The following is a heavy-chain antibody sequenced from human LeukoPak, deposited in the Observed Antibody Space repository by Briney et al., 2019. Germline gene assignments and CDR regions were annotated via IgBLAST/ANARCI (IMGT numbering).Heavy chain of an antibody. D-gene: IGHD2-2*01. J-gene: IGHJ6*02. CDR3: ARGWAYCSSTSCYSYYYGMDV. V-gene: IGHV3-11*01. CDR2: ISSSGSTI. CDR1: GFTFSDYY. Sequence: GGSLRLSCAASGFTFSDYYMSWIRQAPGKGLEWVSYISSSGSTIYYADSVKGRFTISRDNAKNSLYLQMNSLRAEDTAVYYCARGWAYCSSTSCYSYYYGMDVWGQGTTVTVSS.